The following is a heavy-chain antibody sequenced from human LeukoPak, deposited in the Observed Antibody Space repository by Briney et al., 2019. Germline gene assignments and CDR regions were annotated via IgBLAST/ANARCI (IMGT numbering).Heavy chain of an antibody. CDR2: TYYR. Sequence: SQTLSLTCAISGGSVSSNSAAWNWIRQSPSRGLEWLGRTYYRYRITTNPDTSENHFSLQLNSVTPEDTAVYYCARGYGYYFDYWGQGTLVTVSS. J-gene: IGHJ4*02. CDR1: GGSVSSNSAA. D-gene: IGHD5-18*01. CDR3: ARGYGYYFDY. V-gene: IGHV6-1*01.